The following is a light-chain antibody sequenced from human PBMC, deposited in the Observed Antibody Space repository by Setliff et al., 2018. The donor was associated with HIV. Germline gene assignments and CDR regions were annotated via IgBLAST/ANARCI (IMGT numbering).Light chain of an antibody. CDR3: CSYASGDIWI. CDR1: RTDIGNYES. V-gene: IGLV2-23*02. J-gene: IGLJ2*01. Sequence: QSVLTQPASVSGSPGQSITISCTGSRTDIGNYESISWYQQHPGEVPTRILYDVSKRPSGVSSRFSGSKSGNTASLTISGLQAEDEADYYCCSYASGDIWIFGGGTQLTVL. CDR2: DVS.